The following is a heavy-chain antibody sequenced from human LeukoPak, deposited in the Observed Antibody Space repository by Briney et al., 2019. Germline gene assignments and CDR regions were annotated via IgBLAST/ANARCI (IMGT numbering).Heavy chain of an antibody. Sequence: GGSLRLSCAASGFTFSSYGMHWVRQAPGKGLEWVAVISYDGSNKYYADSVKGRFTISRDNSKNTLYLQMNSLRAEDTAVYYCAKVVGYGSWGYAFDIWGQGTMVTVSS. CDR1: GFTFSSYG. V-gene: IGHV3-30*18. CDR3: AKVVGYGSWGYAFDI. J-gene: IGHJ3*02. D-gene: IGHD3-10*01. CDR2: ISYDGSNK.